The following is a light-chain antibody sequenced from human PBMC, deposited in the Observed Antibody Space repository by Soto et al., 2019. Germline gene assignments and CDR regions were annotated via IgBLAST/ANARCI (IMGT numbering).Light chain of an antibody. Sequence: EIVLTQSPATLSLSPGERATLSCRASQSFSSYLAWYQQKPGQAPRLLIYDASKRATGIPVRFSGRGSGTDFTLTISSLEPKDFAVYYCQQRSNWPPVITFGQGTRLEIK. CDR3: QQRSNWPPVIT. CDR2: DAS. V-gene: IGKV3-11*01. J-gene: IGKJ5*01. CDR1: QSFSSY.